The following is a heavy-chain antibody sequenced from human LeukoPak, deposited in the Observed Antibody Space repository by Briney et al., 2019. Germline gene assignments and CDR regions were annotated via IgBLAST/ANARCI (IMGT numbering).Heavy chain of an antibody. Sequence: ASVKVSCKVSGYTVTELSMHWVRQSPGKGLEWMGGFHPEDGETIYAQKFQGRVTMTEDTSTDTAYMELSSLRSEDTAVYYCARAPGLVGAFDAFDIWGQGTMVTVSS. CDR3: ARAPGLVGAFDAFDI. J-gene: IGHJ3*02. CDR2: FHPEDGET. V-gene: IGHV1-24*01. CDR1: GYTVTELS. D-gene: IGHD1-26*01.